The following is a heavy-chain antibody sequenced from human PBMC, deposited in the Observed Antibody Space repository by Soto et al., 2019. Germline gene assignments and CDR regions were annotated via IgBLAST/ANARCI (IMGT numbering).Heavy chain of an antibody. CDR2: ISYDGSNK. CDR3: AKPDSILIWAPNDY. Sequence: QVQLVESGGGVVQPGRSLRLSCAASGFTFSSYGMHWVRQAPGKGLEWVAVISYDGSNKYYADSVKGRCTISRDNSKNTLYLQMNSLRAEDTAVYYGAKPDSILIWAPNDYWGQGTLVTVSS. J-gene: IGHJ4*02. V-gene: IGHV3-30*18. CDR1: GFTFSSYG. D-gene: IGHD3-9*01.